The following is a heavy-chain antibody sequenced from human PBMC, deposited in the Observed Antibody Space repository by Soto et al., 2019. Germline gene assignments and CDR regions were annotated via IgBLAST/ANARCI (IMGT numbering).Heavy chain of an antibody. Sequence: GESLKISCKGSGYSFPSYWIGWVRQMPGKGREWMGIVYPGDSDTRYSPSFQGQVTISADKSISTAYLQWSSLKASDTAMYYCARRGYCTNGVCYRYGMDVWGQGTTVTVSS. CDR1: GYSFPSYW. J-gene: IGHJ6*02. D-gene: IGHD2-8*01. CDR2: VYPGDSDT. CDR3: ARRGYCTNGVCYRYGMDV. V-gene: IGHV5-51*01.